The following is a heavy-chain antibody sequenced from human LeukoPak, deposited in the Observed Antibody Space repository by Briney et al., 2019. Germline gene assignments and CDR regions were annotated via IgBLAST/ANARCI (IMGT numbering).Heavy chain of an antibody. CDR1: GYNFVSYG. CDR3: ARGGNGYCTGPNCSKRSFFDP. D-gene: IGHD2-8*02. CDR2: ISGYKGST. Sequence: GASVKVSCEASGYNFVSYGINWVREAPGQGLEWMGRISGYKGSTNYAQNFQGRVTMTTDTSKNTAYMYLRSLRSDDTAVYYCARGGNGYCTGPNCSKRSFFDPWGQGTLVTVAP. V-gene: IGHV1-18*01. J-gene: IGHJ5*02.